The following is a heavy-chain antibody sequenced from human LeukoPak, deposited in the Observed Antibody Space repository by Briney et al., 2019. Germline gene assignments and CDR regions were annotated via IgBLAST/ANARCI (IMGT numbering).Heavy chain of an antibody. CDR3: ARDYYDSSHYYYYYGMDV. D-gene: IGHD3-22*01. J-gene: IGHJ6*02. V-gene: IGHV1-18*01. Sequence: ASVTVSCKASGYTFTSYGISWVRQAPGQGLEWMGWISAYNGNTNYAQKLQGRVTMTTDTSTSTAYMELRSLRSDDTAVYYCARDYYDSSHYYYYYGMDVWGQGTTVTVSS. CDR1: GYTFTSYG. CDR2: ISAYNGNT.